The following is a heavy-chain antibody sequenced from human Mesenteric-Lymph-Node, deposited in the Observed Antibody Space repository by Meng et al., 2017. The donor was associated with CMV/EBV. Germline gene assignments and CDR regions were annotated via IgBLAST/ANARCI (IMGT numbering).Heavy chain of an antibody. CDR3: ARDGDYYGSGGY. CDR2: IIPTFGTA. CDR1: GGTFSSYA. D-gene: IGHD3-10*01. Sequence: CKASGGTFSSYAISWVRQAPGQGLEWMGGIIPTFGTANYAQKFQGRVTITADESTSTAYMELSSLRSEDTAVYYCARDGDYYGSGGYWGQGTLVTVSS. V-gene: IGHV1-69*01. J-gene: IGHJ4*02.